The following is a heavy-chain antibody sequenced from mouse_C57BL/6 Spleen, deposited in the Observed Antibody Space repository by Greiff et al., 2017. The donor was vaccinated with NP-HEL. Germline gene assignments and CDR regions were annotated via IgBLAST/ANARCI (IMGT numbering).Heavy chain of an antibody. CDR2: IYPGDGDT. CDR3: ARRGSNPSYAMDY. V-gene: IGHV1-82*01. D-gene: IGHD1-1*01. Sequence: VQRVESGPELVKPGASVKISCKASGYAFSSSWMNWVKQRPGQGLEWIGRIYPGDGDTNYNGKFKGKATLTADKSSSTAYMPLSSLTSEDSAVDFCARRGSNPSYAMDYWGQGTSVTVSS. J-gene: IGHJ4*01. CDR1: GYAFSSSW.